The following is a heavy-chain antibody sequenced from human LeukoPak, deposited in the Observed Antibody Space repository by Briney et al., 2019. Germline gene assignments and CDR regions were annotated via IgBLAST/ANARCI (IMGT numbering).Heavy chain of an antibody. J-gene: IGHJ3*01. CDR1: GGSISSSTYY. CDR2: IYYSGST. D-gene: IGHD4-17*01. V-gene: IGHV4-39*01. CDR3: ARTYGDYDDAFDV. Sequence: SETLSLSCTVSGGSISSSTYYWGWIRQPPGKGLEWIGSIYYSGSTYNNPSLKSRVTIFVDTSKNQFSLKLSSVTATDTAVYYCARTYGDYDDAFDVWGQGTMVTVSS.